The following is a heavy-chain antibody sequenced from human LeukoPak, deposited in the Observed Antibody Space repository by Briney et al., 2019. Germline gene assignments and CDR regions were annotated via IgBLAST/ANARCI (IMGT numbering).Heavy chain of an antibody. CDR3: ARGEWGSGYPGIGYFDY. J-gene: IGHJ4*02. Sequence: SETLSLTCAVSGGSISSGGYSWSWIRQPPGKGLEWIGYIYHSGSTYYNPSLKSRVTISVDRSKNQFSLKLSSVTDADTAVYYCARGEWGSGYPGIGYFDYWGQGTLVTVSS. V-gene: IGHV4-30-2*01. CDR1: GGSISSGGYS. CDR2: IYHSGST. D-gene: IGHD3-22*01.